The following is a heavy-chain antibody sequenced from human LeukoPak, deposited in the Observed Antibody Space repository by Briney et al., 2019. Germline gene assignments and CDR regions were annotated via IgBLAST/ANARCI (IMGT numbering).Heavy chain of an antibody. J-gene: IGHJ4*02. Sequence: GASVKVSCKTSGYIFTNYGLSWVRQAPGRGLEWVGWISTSDGDTNSAQKVQGRVTMTTDPSTSTAYMELRSLRSDDTAVYYCARLSWSGLLHNHDYWGQGTLVTVSS. V-gene: IGHV1-18*01. CDR1: GYIFTNYG. CDR2: ISTSDGDT. D-gene: IGHD3-3*01. CDR3: ARLSWSGLLHNHDY.